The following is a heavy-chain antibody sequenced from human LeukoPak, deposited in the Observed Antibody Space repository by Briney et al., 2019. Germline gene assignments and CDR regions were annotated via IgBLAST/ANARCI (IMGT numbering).Heavy chain of an antibody. Sequence: GGSLRLSCVASGFTISSNYMSWVRQAPGKGLEWVSVIYTGGSTPYADSVKGRLTISRDSSKNTLFLQMNSLRAEDTAVYYCARASTLRTGDAHWGQGTLVTVSS. CDR3: ARASTLRTGDAH. J-gene: IGHJ4*02. CDR2: IYTGGST. CDR1: GFTISSNY. V-gene: IGHV3-66*01. D-gene: IGHD7-27*01.